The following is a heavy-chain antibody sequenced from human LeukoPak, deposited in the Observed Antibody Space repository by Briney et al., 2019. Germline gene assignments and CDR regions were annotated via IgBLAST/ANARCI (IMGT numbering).Heavy chain of an antibody. V-gene: IGHV3-23*01. Sequence: GGSLRLSCAASGFTFSSYAMSWVRQAPGKGLEWVSVISGSGDITYSADSVKGRFTISRDNSKNTLDLQMNSLRAEDTAVYYCARETHLATHFFDYWGQGTLVTVSS. CDR3: ARETHLATHFFDY. J-gene: IGHJ4*02. CDR2: ISGSGDIT. D-gene: IGHD3-3*02. CDR1: GFTFSSYA.